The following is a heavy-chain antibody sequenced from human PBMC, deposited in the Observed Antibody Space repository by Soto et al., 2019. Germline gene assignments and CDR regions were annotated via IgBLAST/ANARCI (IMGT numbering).Heavy chain of an antibody. CDR2: IYDSGKT. V-gene: IGHV4-30-4*01. CDR3: ARGPTTDKVDF. D-gene: IGHD4-17*01. CDR1: GCSINNVDYY. J-gene: IGHJ4*02. Sequence: SETLSLTCTVSGCSINNVDYYLSWIPQPPGKGLEWIGHIYDSGKTYSNPSLKSQVTISVDTSKSQFSLKLTSVTAADTAVYYCARGPTTDKVDFWGQGTLVTVSS.